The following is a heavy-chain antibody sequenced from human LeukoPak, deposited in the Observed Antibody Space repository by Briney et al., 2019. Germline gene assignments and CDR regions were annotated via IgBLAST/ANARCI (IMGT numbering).Heavy chain of an antibody. CDR1: GFTFSSYS. V-gene: IGHV3-21*01. J-gene: IGHJ4*02. D-gene: IGHD3-22*01. CDR3: ARHVVAVGFDY. Sequence: GGSLRLSCAASGFTFSSYSMNWVRRARGRGLEWVSSITSSSSYIYYADSVKGRFTISRDNAKNSLYLQMNSLRAEDTAVYYCARHVVAVGFDYWGQGTPVTVSS. CDR2: ITSSSSYI.